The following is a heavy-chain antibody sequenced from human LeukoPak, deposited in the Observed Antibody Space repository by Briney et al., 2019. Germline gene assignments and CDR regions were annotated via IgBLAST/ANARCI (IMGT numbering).Heavy chain of an antibody. CDR3: AKDVPAAYFDY. CDR2: IRSDGGIK. D-gene: IGHD2-2*01. CDR1: GFTFDNYG. V-gene: IGHV3-30*02. J-gene: IGHJ4*02. Sequence: GGSLRLSCAASGFTFDNYGMHWVRQAPGKGLEWVAFIRSDGGIKYYADSVKGRFTISRDNSKNTLYLQVYSLRAEDTAVYFCAKDVPAAYFDYWGQGTLVTVSS.